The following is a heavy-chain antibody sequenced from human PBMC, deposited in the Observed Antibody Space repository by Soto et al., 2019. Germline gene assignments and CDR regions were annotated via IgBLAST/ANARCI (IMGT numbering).Heavy chain of an antibody. J-gene: IGHJ4*02. D-gene: IGHD6-19*01. V-gene: IGHV4-61*01. CDR2: IYYSGST. CDR3: ARWGVAVAGLFDS. Sequence: SETLSLTCTVSGGSVSSGSYCWSWIRQPPGKGLEWVGYIYYSGSTNYNPSLKSRVTISVDSSKNQFSLKLSSVTAADTAVYYCARWGVAVAGLFDSWGQGTLVTVSS. CDR1: GGSVSSGSYC.